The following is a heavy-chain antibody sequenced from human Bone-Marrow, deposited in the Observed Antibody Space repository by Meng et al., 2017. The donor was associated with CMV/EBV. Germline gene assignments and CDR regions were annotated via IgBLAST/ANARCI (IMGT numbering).Heavy chain of an antibody. CDR2: IIPILGIA. J-gene: IGHJ4*02. D-gene: IGHD4-11*01. Sequence: SVKVSCKASGYTFTSYDINWVRQAPGQGLEWMGGIIPILGIANYAQKFQGRVTITADKSTSTAYMELSSLRSEDTAVYYCARDEPRVSYFDYWGQGTLVTVSS. CDR3: ARDEPRVSYFDY. V-gene: IGHV1-69*10. CDR1: GYTFTSYD.